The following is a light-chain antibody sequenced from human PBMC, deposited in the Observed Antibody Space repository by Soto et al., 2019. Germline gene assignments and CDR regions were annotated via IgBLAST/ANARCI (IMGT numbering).Light chain of an antibody. V-gene: IGKV3D-15*01. J-gene: IGKJ1*01. CDR2: GAS. Sequence: EIVVTQSPATLSVSPGERVTLSCRASESISTNLAWYQQKPGQAPRLLIYGASSRATGIPPRFSGSGSGTEFTLTISSLQSEDFAIYYCQQYKNWPPTWTFGQGTKVDIK. CDR1: ESISTN. CDR3: QQYKNWPPTWT.